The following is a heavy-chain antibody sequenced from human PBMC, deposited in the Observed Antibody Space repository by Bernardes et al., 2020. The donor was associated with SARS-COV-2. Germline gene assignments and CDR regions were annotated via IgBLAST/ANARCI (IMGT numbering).Heavy chain of an antibody. CDR2: IWYDGSNK. CDR3: EKEDLQWLALFDY. CDR1: GFTFSSDG. D-gene: IGHD6-19*01. Sequence: GGSLRLSCAASGFTFSSDGMHWVRQAPGKGLEWVAGIWYDGSNKYYADSAKGRFTISRNNSKNTLYLQMNSLSAEGTAVYYCEKEDLQWLALFDYRGQGTLVTVSS. V-gene: IGHV3-33*06. J-gene: IGHJ4*02.